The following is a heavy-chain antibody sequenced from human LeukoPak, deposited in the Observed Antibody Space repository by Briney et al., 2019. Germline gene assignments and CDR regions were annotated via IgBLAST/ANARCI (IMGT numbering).Heavy chain of an antibody. CDR1: GGSISSGGYY. CDR2: IYYSGST. D-gene: IGHD3-10*01. Sequence: SETLSLTCTVSGGSISSGGYYWSWIRQHPGKGLEFIGYIYYSGSTYYNPSLKSRVTISVDTSKNQFSLKLSSVTAADTAVYYCARILWSGSVYFDYWGQGTLVTVSS. CDR3: ARILWSGSVYFDY. J-gene: IGHJ4*02. V-gene: IGHV4-31*03.